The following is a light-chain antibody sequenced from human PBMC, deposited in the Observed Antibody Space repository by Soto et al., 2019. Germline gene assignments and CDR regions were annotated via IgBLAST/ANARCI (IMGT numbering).Light chain of an antibody. V-gene: IGLV1-40*01. CDR1: GANIGTYE. CDR2: HNF. Sequence: QSVLTQPPSVSGAPGQSVTLSCTGSGANIGTYEVHWYQQVPGIAPRLLIQHNFNRPSGVPDRFSGSKSGTSASLTITGLQADDEGDYYCQSYDNTLSARYVFGTGTKLTVL. CDR3: QSYDNTLSARYV. J-gene: IGLJ1*01.